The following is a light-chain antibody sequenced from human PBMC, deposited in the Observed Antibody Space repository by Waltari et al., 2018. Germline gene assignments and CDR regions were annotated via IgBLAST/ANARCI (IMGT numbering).Light chain of an antibody. CDR2: DVS. Sequence: QSGLTPPASVSGSPGQSITIPCTGTRSDIGYYNFVSWYQQHPGKAPKLVIFDVSRWPSGVSHRFSGSKSGNTASLTISGLQAEDEAAYYCASYTSANTVLFGGGTKVTVL. CDR1: RSDIGYYNF. CDR3: ASYTSANTVL. V-gene: IGLV2-14*03. J-gene: IGLJ2*01.